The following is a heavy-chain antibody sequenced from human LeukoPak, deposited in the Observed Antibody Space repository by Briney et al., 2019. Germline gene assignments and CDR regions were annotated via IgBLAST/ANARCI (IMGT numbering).Heavy chain of an antibody. Sequence: SETLSLTCTVSDGSISSGNYYWSWIRQPAGKGLEWIGRIYTSGSTNYNPSLKGRVTISVDTSKNQFSLKLSSVTAADTAVYYCARDLQFYGYYFDYWGQGTLVTVSS. D-gene: IGHD2/OR15-2a*01. CDR3: ARDLQFYGYYFDY. J-gene: IGHJ4*02. CDR1: DGSISSGNYY. CDR2: IYTSGST. V-gene: IGHV4-61*02.